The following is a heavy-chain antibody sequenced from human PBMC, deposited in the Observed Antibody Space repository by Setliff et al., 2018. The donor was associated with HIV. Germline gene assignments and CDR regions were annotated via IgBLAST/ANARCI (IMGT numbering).Heavy chain of an antibody. Sequence: GGSLRLSCAASGFTFSTYGMQWVRQAPGKGLEWVAFIRCDGSNQYYADSVKGRFTISRDNAKNTLYLHMNSLRAEDRAVYYCVRDIGFNLYDHWGQGTLVTVSS. D-gene: IGHD2-2*02. J-gene: IGHJ4*02. CDR3: VRDIGFNLYDH. CDR2: IRCDGSNQ. CDR1: GFTFSTYG. V-gene: IGHV3-30*02.